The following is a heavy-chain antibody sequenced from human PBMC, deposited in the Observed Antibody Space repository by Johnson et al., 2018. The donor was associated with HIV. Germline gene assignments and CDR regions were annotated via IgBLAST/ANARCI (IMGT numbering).Heavy chain of an antibody. D-gene: IGHD1-26*01. CDR2: ICCDGDNI. CDR3: TRFPESYSGSAIPPDAFDI. Sequence: EQLVESGGGLVQPGGSLRLSCAASGFTVGTTYMSWVRQAPGQGLQWVSVICCDGDNISYADSVRGRFTISRDNSKHSLNLQMNSLSAEDTAWYYCTRFPESYSGSAIPPDAFDIWGQGTMVTVSS. V-gene: IGHV3-66*01. CDR1: GFTVGTTY. J-gene: IGHJ3*02.